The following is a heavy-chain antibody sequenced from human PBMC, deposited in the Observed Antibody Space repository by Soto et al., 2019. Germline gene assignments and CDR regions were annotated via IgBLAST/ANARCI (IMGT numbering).Heavy chain of an antibody. Sequence: TLSLTCTVSGGSISSGDYYWSWIRQPPGKGLEWIGYIYYSGSTYYNPSLKSRVTISVDTSKNQFSLKLSSVTAADTAVYYCARGYCSSTSCYKNYYYYYGMDVWGQGTTVTVSS. J-gene: IGHJ6*02. D-gene: IGHD2-2*02. V-gene: IGHV4-30-4*01. CDR2: IYYSGST. CDR3: ARGYCSSTSCYKNYYYYYGMDV. CDR1: GGSISSGDYY.